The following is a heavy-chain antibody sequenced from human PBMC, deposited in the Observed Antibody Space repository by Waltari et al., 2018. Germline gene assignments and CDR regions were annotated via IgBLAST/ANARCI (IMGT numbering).Heavy chain of an antibody. CDR2: VAGSSRTI. D-gene: IGHD6-13*01. V-gene: IGHV3-48*04. Sequence: EVQLVESGGNLVQPGGSLRLSCIASGFPFSTYSRNWVRQAPGKGLVWITYVAGSSRTIYYTYSVKGRFTVSRDNAKNSLFLQMSSLRVEDTAVYYCARPVAAAGNYGMDVWGQGTTVTVSS. CDR1: GFPFSTYS. J-gene: IGHJ6*02. CDR3: ARPVAAAGNYGMDV.